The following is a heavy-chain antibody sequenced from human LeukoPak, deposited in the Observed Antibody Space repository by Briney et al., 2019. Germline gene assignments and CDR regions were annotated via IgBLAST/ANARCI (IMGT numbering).Heavy chain of an antibody. D-gene: IGHD5-18*01. V-gene: IGHV3-48*01. CDR3: TSYSYSGNY. CDR2: IGKTFSTA. Sequence: GGSLRLSCAVSGFSLMSTDMHWVRQAPGKGLEWISYIGKTFSTAYYADPVRGRFTISTDNAQNSLYLQMNSLRAEDTAVYYCTSYSYSGNYWGQGTPVTVSS. CDR1: GFSLMSTD. J-gene: IGHJ4*02.